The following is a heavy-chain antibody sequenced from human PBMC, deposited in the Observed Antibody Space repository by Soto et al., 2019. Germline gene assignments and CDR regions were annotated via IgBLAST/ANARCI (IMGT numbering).Heavy chain of an antibody. J-gene: IGHJ6*03. CDR2: ISYDGSNK. CDR1: GFTFSSYG. CDR3: AKSYFTANYYYYMDV. D-gene: IGHD3-9*01. V-gene: IGHV3-30*18. Sequence: QVQLVESGGGVVQPGRSLRLSCAASGFTFSSYGMHWVRQAPGKGLEWVAVISYDGSNKYYADSEKGRFTISRDNSKNTLYLQMNSLRAEDTAVYYCAKSYFTANYYYYMDVWGKGTTVTVSS.